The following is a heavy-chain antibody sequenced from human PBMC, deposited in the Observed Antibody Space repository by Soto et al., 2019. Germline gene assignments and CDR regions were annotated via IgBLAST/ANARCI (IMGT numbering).Heavy chain of an antibody. V-gene: IGHV4-4*07. CDR1: GGSINSYY. Sequence: KTSETLSLTCNVSGGSINSYYWSWIRQPAGKGLEWIGRISSGGSAIYNPSLKSRVTISVDTSKNQFSLRLTSVTAADTAVYFCARDAYPNWFDFWGQGTQVTVSS. J-gene: IGHJ5*01. CDR2: ISSGGSA. CDR3: ARDAYPNWFDF. D-gene: IGHD2-8*01.